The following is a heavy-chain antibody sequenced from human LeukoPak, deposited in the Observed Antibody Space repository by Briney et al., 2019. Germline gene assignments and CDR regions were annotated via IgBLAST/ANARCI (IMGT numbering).Heavy chain of an antibody. J-gene: IGHJ4*02. Sequence: GGSLRLSCGASGFTFSNHWMHWVRQAPGKGLMWVSRINPDGSITDYADSVKGRFTISRDNAKNTLYLQMNSLRAEDTAVYYCAKVSAWAMVGATYFDYWGQGTLVTVSS. CDR1: GFTFSNHW. V-gene: IGHV3-74*01. D-gene: IGHD1-26*01. CDR2: INPDGSIT. CDR3: AKVSAWAMVGATYFDY.